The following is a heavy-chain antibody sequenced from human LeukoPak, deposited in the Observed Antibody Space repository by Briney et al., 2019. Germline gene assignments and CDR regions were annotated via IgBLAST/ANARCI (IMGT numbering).Heavy chain of an antibody. D-gene: IGHD3-10*01. CDR2: INNYSANT. J-gene: IGHJ5*01. V-gene: IGHV1-18*04. Sequence: GASVKVSCKASGYAFTNYGITWVRQAPGQGLGWMGWINNYSANTLYAQNIQGRVTMATDTSTTAAYMELRSLRFDDTAVYYCARGNTMVPDSWGQGTLVTVSS. CDR1: GYAFTNYG. CDR3: ARGNTMVPDS.